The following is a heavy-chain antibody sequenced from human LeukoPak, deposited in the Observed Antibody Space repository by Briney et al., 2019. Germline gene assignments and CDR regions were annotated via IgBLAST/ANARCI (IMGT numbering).Heavy chain of an antibody. CDR1: GLTFSSYS. CDR3: ARVLKSYGYLIDY. D-gene: IGHD5-18*01. J-gene: IGHJ4*02. Sequence: GGSLRLSCAASGLTFSSYSMNWVRQAPGKGLEWVSYISSSSSTIYYADSVKGRFTISRDNAKNSLYLQMNSLRDEDTAVYYCARVLKSYGYLIDYWGQGTLVTVSS. V-gene: IGHV3-48*02. CDR2: ISSSSSTI.